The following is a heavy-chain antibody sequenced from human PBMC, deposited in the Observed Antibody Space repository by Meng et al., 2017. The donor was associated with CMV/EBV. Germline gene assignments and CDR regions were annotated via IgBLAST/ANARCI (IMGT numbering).Heavy chain of an antibody. CDR1: GFTFSSYA. D-gene: IGHD6-13*01. Sequence: LSCAASGFTFSSYAMHWVRQAPGKGREWVAVISYDGSNKYYADSVKGRFTISRDNSKNTLYLQMNSLRAEDTAVYYCARGQAAAGTVYWGQGTLVTVSS. V-gene: IGHV3-30*04. CDR2: ISYDGSNK. J-gene: IGHJ4*02. CDR3: ARGQAAAGTVY.